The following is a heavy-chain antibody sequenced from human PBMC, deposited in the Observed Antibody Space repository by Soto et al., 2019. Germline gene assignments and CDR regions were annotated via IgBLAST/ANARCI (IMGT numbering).Heavy chain of an antibody. J-gene: IGHJ4*02. Sequence: TGGSLRLSCAASGFTFSSYWMSWVRQAPGKGLEWVANIKQDGSEKYYVDSVKGRFTISRDNAKNSLYLQMNSLRAEDTAVYYCARLPPRLYGDYGPGGEFDYWGQGTLVTVSS. CDR3: ARLPPRLYGDYGPGGEFDY. CDR1: GFTFSSYW. D-gene: IGHD4-17*01. CDR2: IKQDGSEK. V-gene: IGHV3-7*04.